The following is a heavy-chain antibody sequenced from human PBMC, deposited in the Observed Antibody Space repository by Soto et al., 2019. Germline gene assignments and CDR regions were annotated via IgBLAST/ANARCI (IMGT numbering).Heavy chain of an antibody. Sequence: EVQLVESGGGLIQPGGSLRLSCAASGFTFSRYSMNWVRQAPGKGLEWMSYISSSDINIYYADSVKGRFTVSRDIAKNSLSLPVNSRRTKDTAVNDCARNYGHCGSRKEQWGKGTLVTLSS. CDR1: GFTFSRYS. D-gene: IGHD4-17*01. J-gene: IGHJ4*02. CDR2: ISSSDINI. CDR3: ARNYGHCGSRKEQ. V-gene: IGHV3-48*01.